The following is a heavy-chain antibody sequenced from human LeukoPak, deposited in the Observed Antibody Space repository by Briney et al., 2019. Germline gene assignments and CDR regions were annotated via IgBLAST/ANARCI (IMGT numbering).Heavy chain of an antibody. V-gene: IGHV4-30-4*01. CDR2: IYYSGST. D-gene: IGHD4-17*01. CDR3: ARESTVTTKTPYAFDI. Sequence: SQTLSLTCTVSGGSISSGDYYWSWIRQPPGKGLEWIGYIYYSGSTYYNPSLKSRVTISVDTSKNQFSLKLSSVTAADTAVYYCARESTVTTKTPYAFDIWGQGTMVTVSS. CDR1: GGSISSGDYY. J-gene: IGHJ3*02.